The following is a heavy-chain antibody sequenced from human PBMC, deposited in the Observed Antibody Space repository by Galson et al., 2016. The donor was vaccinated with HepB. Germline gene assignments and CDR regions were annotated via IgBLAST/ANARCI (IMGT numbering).Heavy chain of an antibody. V-gene: IGHV3-23*01. CDR3: AKGGYYGSGAPWGFDY. Sequence: SLRLSCAGSGFTFNSYAMNWVRQAPRKGPEWVAAISSGGDITNYADSVKGRFTISRDNSKHTVYLQMNSLRAEDTAVYYCAKGGYYGSGAPWGFDYWGQGTLVTASS. J-gene: IGHJ4*02. CDR1: GFTFNSYA. CDR2: ISSGGDIT. D-gene: IGHD3-10*01.